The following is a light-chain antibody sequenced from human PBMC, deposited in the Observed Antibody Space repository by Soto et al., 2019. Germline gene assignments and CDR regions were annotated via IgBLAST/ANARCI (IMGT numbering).Light chain of an antibody. Sequence: EFVLTQSPGTLSLSPGERATLSCRASQTVRNNYLAWYQQKPGQAPRLLIYADSNRATGIPARFSGSGSGTDFTLTISSLEPEDFSVYYCQQRYNWPITFGQGTRLEI. V-gene: IGKV3-11*01. J-gene: IGKJ5*01. CDR3: QQRYNWPIT. CDR1: QTVRNNY. CDR2: ADS.